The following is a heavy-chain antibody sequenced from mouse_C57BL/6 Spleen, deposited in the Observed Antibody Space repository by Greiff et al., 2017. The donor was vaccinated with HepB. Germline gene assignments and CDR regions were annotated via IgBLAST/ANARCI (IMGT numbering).Heavy chain of an antibody. CDR3: ARWRNLGVMYY. D-gene: IGHD3-3*01. V-gene: IGHV1-50*01. CDR1: GYTFTSYW. Sequence: QVQLQQPGAELVKPGASVKLSCKASGYTFTSYWMQWVKQRPGQGLEWIGEIDPSDSYTNYNQKFKGKATLTVDTSSSTAYMQLSSLTSEDSAVYYCARWRNLGVMYYWGQGTSVTVSS. CDR2: IDPSDSYT. J-gene: IGHJ4*01.